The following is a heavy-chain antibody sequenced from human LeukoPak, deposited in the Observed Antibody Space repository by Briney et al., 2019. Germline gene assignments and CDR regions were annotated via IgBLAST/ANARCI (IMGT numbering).Heavy chain of an antibody. CDR1: GGSISSYY. J-gene: IGHJ4*02. V-gene: IGHV4-4*07. D-gene: IGHD3-22*01. Sequence: SETLSLTCTVSGGSISSYYWSWIRQPAGKGLEWIGRIYTSGSTNYNPSLKSRVTMPVDTSKNQFSLKLSSVTAADTAVYYCAREDYDSSGYYTPAFDYWGQGTLVTVSS. CDR3: AREDYDSSGYYTPAFDY. CDR2: IYTSGST.